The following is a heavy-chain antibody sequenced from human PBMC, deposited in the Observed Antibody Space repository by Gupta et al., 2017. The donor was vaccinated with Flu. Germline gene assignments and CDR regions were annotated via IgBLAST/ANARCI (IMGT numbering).Heavy chain of an antibody. D-gene: IGHD5-18*01. CDR1: GFTFSTYN. CDR3: ARSGYIYGADAFDI. CDR2: ITRSSYI. Sequence: EVQLVESGGGLVKPGGSLRLSCAASGFTFSTYNMDWVRQAPGKGLEWVSSITRSSYIYYADSVKGRFTISTDNAKNSLYLQMNSLRAEDTAVYYCARSGYIYGADAFDIWGQGTMVTVSS. J-gene: IGHJ3*02. V-gene: IGHV3-21*01.